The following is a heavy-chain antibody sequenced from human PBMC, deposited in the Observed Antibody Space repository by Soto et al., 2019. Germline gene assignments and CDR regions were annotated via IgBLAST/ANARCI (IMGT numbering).Heavy chain of an antibody. CDR3: ARMTTVTPPSTYYYHRIGL. CDR1: GGSVSSGSYY. V-gene: IGHV4-61*01. J-gene: IGHJ6*02. Sequence: QVQLQESGPGLVKPSETLSLACTVSGGSVSSGSYYWSWIRQPPGKGLEWIGSIYYSGSTNYNASLKSRVTISVDTPKNQLPLKLSSVPAADTAVYYCARMTTVTPPSTYYYHRIGLWGPGNTVTGSS. D-gene: IGHD4-4*01. CDR2: IYYSGST.